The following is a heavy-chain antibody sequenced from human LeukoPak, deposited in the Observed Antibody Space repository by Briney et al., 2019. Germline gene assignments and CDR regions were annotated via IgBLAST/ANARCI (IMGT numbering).Heavy chain of an antibody. CDR3: ARASPPVVPAAYYYYYMDV. D-gene: IGHD2-2*01. CDR1: GGSISSGSYY. Sequence: PSETLSLTCTVSGGSISSGSYYWSWIRQPAGKGLEWIGRIYTSGSTNYNPSLKSRVTISVDTSKNQFSLKLSSVTAADTAVYYCARASPPVVPAAYYYYYMDVWGKGTTVTVSS. V-gene: IGHV4-61*02. J-gene: IGHJ6*03. CDR2: IYTSGST.